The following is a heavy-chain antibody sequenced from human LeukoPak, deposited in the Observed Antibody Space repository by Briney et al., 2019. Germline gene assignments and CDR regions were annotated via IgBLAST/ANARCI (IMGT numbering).Heavy chain of an antibody. Sequence: GRSLRLSCAASGFTFNTFGMHWVRQAPGKGLEWVSSISSSSSYIYYADSVKGRFTISRDNAKNSLYLQMNSLRAEDTAVYYCARGSSTTGYWGQGTLVTVSS. V-gene: IGHV3-21*01. CDR1: GFTFNTFG. CDR2: ISSSSSYI. D-gene: IGHD2-2*01. J-gene: IGHJ4*02. CDR3: ARGSSTTGY.